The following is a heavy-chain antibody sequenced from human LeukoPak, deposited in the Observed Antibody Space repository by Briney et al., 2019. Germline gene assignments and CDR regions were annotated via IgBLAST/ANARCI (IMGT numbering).Heavy chain of an antibody. V-gene: IGHV4-39*01. J-gene: IGHJ5*02. CDR3: ARTYTRYDFWSGYYPADNWFDP. D-gene: IGHD3-3*01. CDR1: GGSLSSSSYY. Sequence: SETLSLTCTVSGGSLSSSSYYWGWLRQPPGTGLEWLGSIYYSGSTYYNPSLKSRVTISVDTSKNQFSLKLSSVTAADTAVYYCARTYTRYDFWSGYYPADNWFDPWGQGTLVTVSS. CDR2: IYYSGST.